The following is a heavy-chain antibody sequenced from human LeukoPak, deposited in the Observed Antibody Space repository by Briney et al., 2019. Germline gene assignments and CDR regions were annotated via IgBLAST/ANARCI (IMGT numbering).Heavy chain of an antibody. CDR2: INHSGST. Sequence: SETLSLTCAVYGGSFSGYYWSWIRQPPGKGLEWIGEINHSGSTNYNPSLKSRVTISVDTSKNQFSLKLSSVTAADTAVYYCARGHPLLDYWGQGTLVTVSS. J-gene: IGHJ4*02. V-gene: IGHV4-34*01. D-gene: IGHD2-21*02. CDR3: ARGHPLLDY. CDR1: GGSFSGYY.